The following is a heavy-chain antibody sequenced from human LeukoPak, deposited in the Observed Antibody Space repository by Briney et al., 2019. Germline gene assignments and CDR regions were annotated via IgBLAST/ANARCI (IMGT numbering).Heavy chain of an antibody. CDR1: GYSFASYG. D-gene: IGHD3-10*01. V-gene: IGHV1-18*01. CDR3: ARQFYGSGTYYHFDY. Sequence: ASVKVSCKASGYSFASYGVSWVRQAPGQGPEWMGWISPYNGNTNYAQKLQGRATMTTDTSTSTAYMELRSLRSDDTAVYYCARQFYGSGTYYHFDYWGQGTLVTVSS. J-gene: IGHJ4*02. CDR2: ISPYNGNT.